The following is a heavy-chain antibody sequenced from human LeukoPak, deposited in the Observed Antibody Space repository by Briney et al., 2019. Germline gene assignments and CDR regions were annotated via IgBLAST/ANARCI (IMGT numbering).Heavy chain of an antibody. CDR3: AKDHGSGSQYNSLLDY. CDR2: IRYDGSNK. CDR1: GFTFSSYG. Sequence: GGSLRLSCAASGFTFSSYGMHWVRQAPGKGLEWVAFIRYDGSNKYYADSVKGRFTISRDNSRNTLYLQMKSLRTEDTAVYYCAKDHGSGSQYNSLLDYWGQGTLVTVSS. J-gene: IGHJ4*02. D-gene: IGHD3-10*01. V-gene: IGHV3-30*02.